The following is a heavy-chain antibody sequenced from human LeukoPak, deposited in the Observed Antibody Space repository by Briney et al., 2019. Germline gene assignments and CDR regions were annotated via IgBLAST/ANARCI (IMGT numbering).Heavy chain of an antibody. J-gene: IGHJ4*02. V-gene: IGHV1-69*04. CDR3: AGPQGRFGELVVY. CDR2: IIPILGIA. D-gene: IGHD3-10*01. CDR1: GGTFSSYA. Sequence: ASVKVSCKASGGTFSSYAISWVRQAPGQGPEWMGRIIPILGIANYAQKFQGRVTITADKSTSTAYMELSSLRSEDTAVYYCAGPQGRFGELVVYWGQGTLVTVSS.